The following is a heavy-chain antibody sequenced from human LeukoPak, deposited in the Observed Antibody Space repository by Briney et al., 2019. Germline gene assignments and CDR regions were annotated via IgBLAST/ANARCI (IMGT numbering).Heavy chain of an antibody. D-gene: IGHD2-15*01. CDR1: GGSFSGYY. J-gene: IGHJ4*02. V-gene: IGHV4-34*01. CDR3: ARGRVAEDY. CDR2: INHSGST. Sequence: SETLSLTCAVYGGSFSGYYWSWIRQPPGKGLEWIGEINHSGSTNYNPSLKSRVTISVDTSKNQFSLKLSSVTAVDTAVYYCARGRVAEDYWGQGTLVTVSS.